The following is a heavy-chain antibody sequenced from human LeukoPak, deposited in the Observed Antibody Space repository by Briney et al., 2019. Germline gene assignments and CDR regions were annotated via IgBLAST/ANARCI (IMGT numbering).Heavy chain of an antibody. V-gene: IGHV3-33*06. CDR1: GFTFSSYG. J-gene: IGHJ4*02. D-gene: IGHD3-3*01. CDR3: AKRLRFLEWLLEDYYFDY. Sequence: GGSLRLSCAASGFTFSSYGMHWVRQAPGKGLEWVAVIWYDGSNKYYADSVKGRFTISRDNSKNTLYLQMNSLRAEDTAVYYCAKRLRFLEWLLEDYYFDYWGQGTLVTVSS. CDR2: IWYDGSNK.